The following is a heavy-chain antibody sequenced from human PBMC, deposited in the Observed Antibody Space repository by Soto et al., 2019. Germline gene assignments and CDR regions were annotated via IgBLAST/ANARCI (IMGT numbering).Heavy chain of an antibody. J-gene: IGHJ6*02. CDR3: ARPRCLDSNIFYGNRPYYPSYATDV. CDR2: INHSGST. D-gene: IGHD3-22*01. Sequence: SETLSLTCAVYGGSFSGYYWSWIRQPPGKGLEWIGEINHSGSTNYNPSLKSRVTISVDTSKNQFSLKLSSVTAADTAVYYCARPRCLDSNIFYGNRPYYPSYATDVWGPGPTVTLSS. V-gene: IGHV4-34*01. CDR1: GGSFSGYY.